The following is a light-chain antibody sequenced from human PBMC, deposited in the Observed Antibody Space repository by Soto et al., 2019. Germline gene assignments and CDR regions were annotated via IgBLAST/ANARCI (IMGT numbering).Light chain of an antibody. Sequence: EIVLTQSPATLSLSPGERATLSCRASQSVSSYLAWYQQKPGQAPRLLIYDASNMATGIPARFSGSGSGTDFTLTISSREPEDFAGYYCQQGSNWLTFGGGTNVEIK. V-gene: IGKV3-11*01. CDR3: QQGSNWLT. CDR2: DAS. J-gene: IGKJ4*01. CDR1: QSVSSY.